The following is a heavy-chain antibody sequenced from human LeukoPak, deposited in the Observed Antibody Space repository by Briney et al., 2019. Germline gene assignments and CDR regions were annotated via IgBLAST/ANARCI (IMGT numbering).Heavy chain of an antibody. J-gene: IGHJ4*02. CDR1: GGSISRYY. Sequence: SETLSLTCTVSGGSISRYYWSWIRQPPGKGLEWTGYIYYSGRSNYNPSLKSRVTISVDTSKNQFSLKLSSVTAADTAVYYCARGPNRYYFDYWGQGTLLTVSS. CDR2: IYYSGRS. CDR3: ARGPNRYYFDY. V-gene: IGHV4-59*01. D-gene: IGHD2/OR15-2a*01.